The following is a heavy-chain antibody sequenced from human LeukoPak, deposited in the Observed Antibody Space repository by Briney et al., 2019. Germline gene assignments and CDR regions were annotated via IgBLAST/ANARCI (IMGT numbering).Heavy chain of an antibody. CDR2: IYFDGSNE. D-gene: IGHD3-10*02. CDR3: ARDPRGITMLAYYFDY. CDR1: GFTFSSYG. J-gene: IGHJ4*02. Sequence: GGSLRLSCAASGFTFSSYGMHWVRQAPGKGLEWVAVIYFDGSNEYSADSVKGRFTISRDNSKNTLYLQMNSLRAEDTAVYYCARDPRGITMLAYYFDYWGQGTLVTVSS. V-gene: IGHV3-33*08.